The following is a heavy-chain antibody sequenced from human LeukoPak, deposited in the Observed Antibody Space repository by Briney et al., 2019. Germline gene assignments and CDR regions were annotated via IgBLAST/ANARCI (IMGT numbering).Heavy chain of an antibody. CDR2: IYYCGST. CDR3: ARHGPVGGGYDFWSGYSGSFDY. CDR1: VGPISSYY. Sequence: PSETLSLTCTVSVGPISSYYGTWSRQPPGKGLEWIGYIYYCGSTNYNPSLKSRVTIAVDTSKNHFALKLSSVTAADTAVYYCARHGPVGGGYDFWSGYSGSFDYWGQGTLVTVSS. J-gene: IGHJ4*02. D-gene: IGHD3-3*01. V-gene: IGHV4-59*08.